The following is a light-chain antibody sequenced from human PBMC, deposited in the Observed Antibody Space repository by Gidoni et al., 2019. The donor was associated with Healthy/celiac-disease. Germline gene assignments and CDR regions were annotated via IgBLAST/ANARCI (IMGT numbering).Light chain of an antibody. V-gene: IGKV1-9*01. J-gene: IGKJ5*01. Sequence: DIHLTHSPSFLSASVGDRVTITCRASQGISSYLAWYQQKPGKAPKLLIYAASTLQSGVPSRFSGSGSGTEFTLTISSLQPEDFATYYCQQRNSYPNTFGQGTRLEIK. CDR1: QGISSY. CDR2: AAS. CDR3: QQRNSYPNT.